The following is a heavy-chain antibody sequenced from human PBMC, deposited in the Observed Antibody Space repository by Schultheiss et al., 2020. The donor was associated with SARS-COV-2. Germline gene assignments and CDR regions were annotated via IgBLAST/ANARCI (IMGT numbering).Heavy chain of an antibody. CDR3: ARDRLMGGYSYYYYGMDV. Sequence: ASVKVSCKASGYTFTGYYMHWVRQAPGQGLEWMGRINPNSGGTNYAQKFQGRVTMTRDTSTSTIFMELSSLTSEDTAVYYCARDRLMGGYSYYYYGMDVWGQGTTVTVSS. V-gene: IGHV1-2*06. J-gene: IGHJ6*02. D-gene: IGHD2-15*01. CDR1: GYTFTGYY. CDR2: INPNSGGT.